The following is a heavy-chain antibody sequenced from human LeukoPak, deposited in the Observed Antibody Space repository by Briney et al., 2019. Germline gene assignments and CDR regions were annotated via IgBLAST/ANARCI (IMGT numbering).Heavy chain of an antibody. CDR2: IIPIFGTA. Sequence: SVKVSCKASGGTFSSYAISWGRQAPGQGLEWMGRIIPIFGTANYAQKFQGRVTITADKSTSTAYMELSSLRSEDTAVYYCAREMTGYYYDSSGPRIDYWGQGTLVTVSS. CDR3: AREMTGYYYDSSGPRIDY. CDR1: GGTFSSYA. V-gene: IGHV1-69*06. D-gene: IGHD3-22*01. J-gene: IGHJ4*02.